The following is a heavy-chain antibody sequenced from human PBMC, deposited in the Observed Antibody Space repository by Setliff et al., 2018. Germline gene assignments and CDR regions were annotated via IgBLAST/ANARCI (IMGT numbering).Heavy chain of an antibody. CDR2: ISSTGSYK. V-gene: IGHV3-21*06. D-gene: IGHD1-1*01. CDR1: GFTFTSYS. Sequence: RLSCAASGFTFTSYSINWVRQAPGKGLEWVSSISSTGSYKPYADSVRGRFTISRDNAKNSVDLQMSSLRPEDTAIYFCVRGLSDRVNWFAFDYWGQGTLVTVSS. CDR3: VRGLSDRVNWFAFDY. J-gene: IGHJ4*02.